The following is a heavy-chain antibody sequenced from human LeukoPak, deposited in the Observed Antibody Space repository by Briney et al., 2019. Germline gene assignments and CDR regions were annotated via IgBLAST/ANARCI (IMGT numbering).Heavy chain of an antibody. CDR3: ARAFYEGYDYVWGSYRSAFDY. CDR2: IYYSGST. D-gene: IGHD3-16*02. V-gene: IGHV4-39*01. J-gene: IGHJ4*02. Sequence: PSETLSLTCTVSGGSLSSSSYYWGWIRQPPGKGLEWIGSIYYSGSTYYNPSLKSRVTISVDTSKNQFSLKLSSVTAADTAVYYCARAFYEGYDYVWGSYRSAFDYWGQGTLVTVSS. CDR1: GGSLSSSSYY.